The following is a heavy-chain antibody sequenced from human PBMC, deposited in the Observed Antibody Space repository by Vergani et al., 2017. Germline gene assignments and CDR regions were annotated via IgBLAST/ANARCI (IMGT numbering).Heavy chain of an antibody. CDR1: GFTFSSYS. V-gene: IGHV3-48*04. CDR3: ARGGGSYRSPIDY. D-gene: IGHD1-26*01. CDR2: ISSSSRTI. J-gene: IGHJ4*02. Sequence: EVQLLESGGGLVQPGGSLRLSCAASGFTFSSYSMSWVRQAPGKGLEWVSYISSSSRTIYYADSVKGRFTISRDNAKNSLNLQMNSLRAEDTAVYYCARGGGSYRSPIDYWGQGTLVTVSS.